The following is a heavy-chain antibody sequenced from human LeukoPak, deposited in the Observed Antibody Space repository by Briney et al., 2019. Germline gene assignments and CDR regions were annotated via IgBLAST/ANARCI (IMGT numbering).Heavy chain of an antibody. J-gene: IGHJ6*02. CDR2: IDGNGGHI. Sequence: GGPVRLSCAASGFTFSNYAMRWVPQAPGKGREGGSAIDGNGGHIAYADSVKGGYTLSRDNSKNTLYLQTDSLRAEDTAVYYCSRGHGYGGVEGYYYYHRMDVWGQGTTVTV. D-gene: IGHD4-23*01. CDR3: SRGHGYGGVEGYYYYHRMDV. CDR1: GFTFSNYA. V-gene: IGHV3-23*01.